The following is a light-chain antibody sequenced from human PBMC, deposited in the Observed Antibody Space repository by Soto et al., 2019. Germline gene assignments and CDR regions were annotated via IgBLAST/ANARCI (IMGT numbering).Light chain of an antibody. CDR2: EGN. V-gene: IGLV2-23*01. CDR3: CSYVGARTYV. Sequence: QSALTQPASVSGSPGQSITISCTGSVSDVGSFGPVSWYQQHPGQVPKLIIYEGNRRPSGVSSRFSGSKSGNTASLTISGLQADDEADYYCCSYVGARTYVFAAGTKLTVL. CDR1: VSDVGSFGP. J-gene: IGLJ1*01.